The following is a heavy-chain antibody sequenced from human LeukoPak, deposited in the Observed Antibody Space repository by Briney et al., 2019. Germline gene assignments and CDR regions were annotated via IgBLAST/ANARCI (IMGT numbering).Heavy chain of an antibody. D-gene: IGHD6-19*01. J-gene: IGHJ4*02. CDR1: GGSISSSSYY. CDR3: ARHQAGNFDY. Sequence: SETLSLTCSVSGGSISSSSYYWGWIRQPPGKGLEWIGTIYYSGSTYYNPSLKSRVTISVDTSKNQFSLKLSSVTVADTAVYYCARHQAGNFDYWGQGILVTVSS. CDR2: IYYSGST. V-gene: IGHV4-39*01.